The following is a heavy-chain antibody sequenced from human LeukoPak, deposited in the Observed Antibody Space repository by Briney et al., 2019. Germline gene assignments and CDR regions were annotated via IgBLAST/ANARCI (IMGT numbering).Heavy chain of an antibody. V-gene: IGHV3-11*06. D-gene: IGHD4-17*01. CDR3: ARGNDYGDYYSGY. CDR2: ISSSSSYI. J-gene: IGHJ4*02. Sequence: GGSLRLSCAASGFSFSGSYMSWVRQAPGKGLEWVSYISSSSSYIYYADSVKGRFTISRDNAKNSLYLQMNSLRAEDTAVYYCARGNDYGDYYSGYWGQGTLVTVSS. CDR1: GFSFSGSY.